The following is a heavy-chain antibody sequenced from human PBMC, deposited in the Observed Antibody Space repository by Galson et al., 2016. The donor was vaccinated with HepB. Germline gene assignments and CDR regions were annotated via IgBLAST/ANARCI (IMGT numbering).Heavy chain of an antibody. D-gene: IGHD6-19*01. J-gene: IGHJ4*02. Sequence: TLSLTCSVSGGSISTGAHYWTWIRQHPGKGLEWIGYIYYTGSTSYNPSLKSRLTISLDTSKNQFSLNLTSVTAADTAVYFRARGLWQHSSGWFNYWGQGTPVIVSS. CDR1: GGSISTGAHY. CDR3: ARGLWQHSSGWFNY. V-gene: IGHV4-31*03. CDR2: IYYTGST.